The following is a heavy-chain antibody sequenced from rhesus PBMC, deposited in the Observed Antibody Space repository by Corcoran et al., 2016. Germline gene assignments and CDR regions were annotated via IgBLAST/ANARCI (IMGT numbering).Heavy chain of an antibody. CDR3: ATTRRGYSGAICFDY. CDR2: INPYKGDT. Sequence: QVQVVQSGAAEKKPGSSVKVSCKVAGYTFTDNDKHWARKAPRQGLAWMRWINPYKGDTKYAQNFQGRDTMTRETSTSTAYMELSSLRSEDRAVYYCATTRRGYSGAICFDYWGQGVLVTVSS. D-gene: IGHD5-30*01. J-gene: IGHJ4*01. CDR1: GYTFTDND. V-gene: IGHV1S2*01.